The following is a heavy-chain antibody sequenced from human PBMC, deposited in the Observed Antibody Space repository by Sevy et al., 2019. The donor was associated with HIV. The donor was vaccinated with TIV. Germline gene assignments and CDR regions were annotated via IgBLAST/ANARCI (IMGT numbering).Heavy chain of an antibody. CDR3: ARDRRNYAGQYFDY. CDR1: GFTFSDYY. V-gene: IGHV3-11*06. CDR2: ISSGNTYT. J-gene: IGHJ4*02. Sequence: GGSLRLSCAASGFTFSDYYMSWMRQAPGKGLEWVSDISSGNTYTNYADSVKGRFTISRDNAKNSLYLQMNGLRVEDTAVYYCARDRRNYAGQYFDYWGQGTVVTVSS. D-gene: IGHD1-7*01.